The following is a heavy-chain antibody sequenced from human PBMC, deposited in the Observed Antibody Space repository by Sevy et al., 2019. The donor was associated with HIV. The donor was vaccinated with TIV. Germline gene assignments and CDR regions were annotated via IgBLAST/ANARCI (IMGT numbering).Heavy chain of an antibody. V-gene: IGHV3-7*01. Sequence: GGSLRLSCKASGFSFTDFWMQWVRQVPGKGPEWVANINQDGSEMYYVDSVKGRFTISRDNAESALYLQMHGPRAEDAATYFCARRYFDLWGQGTVVTVSS. J-gene: IGHJ4*02. CDR2: INQDGSEM. CDR1: GFSFTDFW. CDR3: ARRYFDL.